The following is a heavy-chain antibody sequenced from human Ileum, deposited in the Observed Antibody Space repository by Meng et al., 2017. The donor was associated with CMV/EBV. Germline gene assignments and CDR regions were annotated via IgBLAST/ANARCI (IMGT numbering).Heavy chain of an antibody. CDR2: IYNGGST. D-gene: IGHD6-13*01. CDR3: ARVYSNSWYFDY. Sequence: GESLKISCAASGFTVSSNHMSWVRQAPGKGLEWVSVIYNGGSTYCSDSVRGRFTISRDNSKNTLYLQMNSLRAEDTAVYYCARVYSNSWYFDYWGQGTLVTVSS. J-gene: IGHJ4*02. V-gene: IGHV3-53*01. CDR1: GFTVSSNH.